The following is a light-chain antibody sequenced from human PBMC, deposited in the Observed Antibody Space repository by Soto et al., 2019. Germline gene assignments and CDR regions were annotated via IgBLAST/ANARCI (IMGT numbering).Light chain of an antibody. CDR3: AAWDDSLNGRV. CDR1: SSNIGSNT. CDR2: KSN. J-gene: IGLJ3*02. V-gene: IGLV1-44*01. Sequence: QSVLTQPLSASATPGQRVTISCSGSSSNIGSNTVNWYQQLPGTAPKLLIYKSNQRPSGVPDRFSGSKSGTSASLAISGLQSEDEADYYCAAWDDSLNGRVFGGGTKLTVL.